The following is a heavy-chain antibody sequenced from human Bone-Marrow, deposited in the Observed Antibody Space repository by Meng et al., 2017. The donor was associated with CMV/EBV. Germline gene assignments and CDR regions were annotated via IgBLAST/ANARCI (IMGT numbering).Heavy chain of an antibody. Sequence: GSLRLSCTVSGVSITTNSYYWGWVRRPPGKGLEWIGNIHYSGNTNYKPSLESRVTISVDTSKSQFSLKLSSVTAADTAVYYCARLAGCSSTSCYYGMDVWGQGTTVTVSS. CDR1: GVSITTNSYY. CDR2: IHYSGNT. D-gene: IGHD2-2*01. J-gene: IGHJ6*02. V-gene: IGHV4-39*01. CDR3: ARLAGCSSTSCYYGMDV.